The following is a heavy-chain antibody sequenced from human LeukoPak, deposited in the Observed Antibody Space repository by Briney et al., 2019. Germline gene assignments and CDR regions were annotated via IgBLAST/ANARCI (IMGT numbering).Heavy chain of an antibody. CDR3: ARHTYYYYGMDV. J-gene: IGHJ6*02. CDR1: GCSISSYC. CDR2: IYYSGST. Sequence: PSETLSLTCTVSGCSISSYCWSWVRQPPGKGLEWVGYIYYSGSTNYNASLNSRVTISVDTSKNQFSLKLSSVTAADTAVYYCARHTYYYYGMDVWGQGTTVTVSS. V-gene: IGHV4-59*08.